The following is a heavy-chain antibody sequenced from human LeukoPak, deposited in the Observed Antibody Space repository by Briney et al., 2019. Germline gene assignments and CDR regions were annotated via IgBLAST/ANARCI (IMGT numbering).Heavy chain of an antibody. CDR1: GFTFSSYG. CDR2: IWYDGSNK. Sequence: PGGSLRLPCAASGFTFSSYGMHWVRQAPGKGLEWVAVIWYDGSNKYYADSVKGRFTISRDNSKNTLYLQMNSLRAEDTAVYYCARDRAGVYYYYGMDVWGQGTTVTVSS. CDR3: ARDRAGVYYYYGMDV. D-gene: IGHD2-21*01. J-gene: IGHJ6*02. V-gene: IGHV3-33*01.